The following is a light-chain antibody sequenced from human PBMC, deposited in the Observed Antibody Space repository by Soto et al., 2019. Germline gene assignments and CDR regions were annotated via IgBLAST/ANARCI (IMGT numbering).Light chain of an antibody. CDR2: DAS. J-gene: IGKJ1*01. V-gene: IGKV3-11*01. Sequence: EIVLTHSPATLSLSPGERATLSCRASQSINSYLAWYQQKPGQAPRLLIYDASNRATGIPARFSGSGSGTDFTLTISSLEPEDFAVYYCQQRSNWPRTFGQGTKVDIK. CDR1: QSINSY. CDR3: QQRSNWPRT.